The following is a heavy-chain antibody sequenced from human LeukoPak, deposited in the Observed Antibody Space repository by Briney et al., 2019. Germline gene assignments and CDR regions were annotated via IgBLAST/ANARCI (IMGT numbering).Heavy chain of an antibody. J-gene: IGHJ6*03. CDR1: GDTFTGYY. CDR3: ARDQIVPWPPTDYYYMDV. Sequence: ASVKVSCKASGDTFTGYYLNWVRLAPGQGLEWMGWINPNSGDTNYAQKFQGRVTMTRDTSISTAYMELSSLEYGDTAVYFCARDQIVPWPPTDYYYMDVWGKGTTVTVSS. V-gene: IGHV1-2*02. D-gene: IGHD3-22*01. CDR2: INPNSGDT.